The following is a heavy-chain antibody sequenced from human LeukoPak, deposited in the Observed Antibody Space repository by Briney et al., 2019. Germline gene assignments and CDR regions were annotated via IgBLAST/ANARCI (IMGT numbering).Heavy chain of an antibody. CDR1: GITFSRYA. J-gene: IGHJ4*02. Sequence: GGSLRLSCAASGITFSRYAMSWVRQAPGKGLEWVSVISDSGADTYYTDSVKGRLTISRDSSKNTLYLQMNSLRAEDTAVYYCAKMGWTAYDYTNYWGQGTLVTVSS. CDR2: ISDSGADT. CDR3: AKMGWTAYDYTNY. D-gene: IGHD5-12*01. V-gene: IGHV3-23*01.